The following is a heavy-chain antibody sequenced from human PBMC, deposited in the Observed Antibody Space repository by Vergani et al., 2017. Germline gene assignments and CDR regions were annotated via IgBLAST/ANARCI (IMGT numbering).Heavy chain of an antibody. CDR1: GFTFDDSA. CDR2: ISWNSGSI. V-gene: IGHV3-9*03. J-gene: IGHJ6*02. CDR3: AKDLGDYYYYGMDV. Sequence: EVQLVESGGGLVQPGRSLRLSCAASGFTFDDSAMHWVRQAPGKGLEWVSGISWNSGSIGYADSVKGRFTISRDNAKNSLYLQMNSLRAEDMALYYCAKDLGDYYYYGMDVWGQGTTVTVSS.